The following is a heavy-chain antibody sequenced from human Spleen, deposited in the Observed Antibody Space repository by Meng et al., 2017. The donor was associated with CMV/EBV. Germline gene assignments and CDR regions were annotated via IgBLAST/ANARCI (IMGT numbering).Heavy chain of an antibody. CDR1: GCSLSASGVG. J-gene: IGHJ4*02. CDR2: IYWNDDK. Sequence: SGCSLSASGVGVGWIRQPPGKALEWLALIYWNDDKRYSPSLKSRLTITKDTSKKQVVLRLTNMDPVDTATYYCAHRPDYGDHGGYFDYWGQGALVTVSS. D-gene: IGHD4-17*01. V-gene: IGHV2-5*01. CDR3: AHRPDYGDHGGYFDY.